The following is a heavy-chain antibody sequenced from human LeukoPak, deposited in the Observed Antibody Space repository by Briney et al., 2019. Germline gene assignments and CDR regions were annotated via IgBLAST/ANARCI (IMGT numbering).Heavy chain of an antibody. V-gene: IGHV1-69*05. CDR2: IIPIFGTA. CDR1: GGTFSSYA. D-gene: IGHD3-22*01. Sequence: GASVKVSCKASGGTFSSYAISWVRQAPGQGLEWMGGIIPIFGTANYAQKFQGRVTITTDESTSTAYMELSSLRSEDTAVYYCARLTYYYDSSGYFYWGQGTLVTVSS. CDR3: ARLTYYYDSSGYFY. J-gene: IGHJ4*02.